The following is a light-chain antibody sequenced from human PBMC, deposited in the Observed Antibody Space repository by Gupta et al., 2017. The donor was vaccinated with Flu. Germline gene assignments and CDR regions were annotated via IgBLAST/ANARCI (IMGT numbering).Light chain of an antibody. V-gene: IGLV3-21*02. CDR3: QVWDSSSDPVV. Sequence: SYVLTQPPSVSVAPGQTARITWGENNIGTKRVHWYQQKPGQAPVMVVYDDSDRPSGIPERFSGSNSGNTATLTISRVEAGDEADYYCQVWDSSSDPVVFGGGTKLTVL. CDR1: NIGTKR. CDR2: DDS. J-gene: IGLJ2*01.